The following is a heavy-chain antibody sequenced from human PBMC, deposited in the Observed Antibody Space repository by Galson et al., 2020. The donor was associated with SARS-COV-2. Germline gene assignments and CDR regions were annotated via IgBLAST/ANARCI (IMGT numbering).Heavy chain of an antibody. V-gene: IGHV4-59*01. D-gene: IGHD5-12*01. CDR1: GGSISSYY. CDR2: IYYSGST. J-gene: IGHJ4*02. CDR3: ARDSGYDYNFDY. Sequence: SETLSLTCTVSGGSISSYYWSWIRQPPGKGLEWIGYIYYSGSTNYNPSLKSRVTISVDTSKNQFSLKLSSVTAADTAVYYCARDSGYDYNFDYWGQGTLVTVSS.